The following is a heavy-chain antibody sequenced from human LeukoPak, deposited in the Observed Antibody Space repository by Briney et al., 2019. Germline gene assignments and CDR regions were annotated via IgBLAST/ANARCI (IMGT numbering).Heavy chain of an antibody. CDR3: ARAFGDGDNPFDY. D-gene: IGHD5-24*01. CDR1: GYTFTSYD. CDR2: INTNTGNP. J-gene: IGHJ4*02. Sequence: GASVKVSCKASGYTFTSYDINWVRQAPGQGLECMGWINTNTGNPMYAQGFTGRFVFPLDTSVSTAYLQISSLEAEDTAVYYCARAFGDGDNPFDYWGQGTLVTVSS. V-gene: IGHV7-4-1*02.